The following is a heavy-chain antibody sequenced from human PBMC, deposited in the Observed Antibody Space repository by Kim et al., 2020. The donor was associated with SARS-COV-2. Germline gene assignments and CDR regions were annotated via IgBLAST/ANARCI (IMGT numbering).Heavy chain of an antibody. V-gene: IGHV3-15*01. D-gene: IGHD2-21*02. J-gene: IGHJ6*02. Sequence: PVKGRFAISRTDSKNTLYLQMNSLKTEDTAVYYCTSDLGDECGGDCYSGVWGQGTTVTVSS. CDR3: TSDLGDECGGDCYSGV.